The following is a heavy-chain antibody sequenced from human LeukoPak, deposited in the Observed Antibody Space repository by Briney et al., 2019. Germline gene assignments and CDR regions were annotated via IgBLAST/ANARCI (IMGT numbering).Heavy chain of an antibody. Sequence: SSQTLSLTCTVSGGSISSGSYYWSWIRQPAGKGLEWIGRIYTSGSTNYNPSLKSRVTISVDTSKNQFSLKLSSVTAADTAVYYCARDRAGYCSSTSCSNPDAFDIWGQGTMVTVSS. V-gene: IGHV4-61*02. CDR2: IYTSGST. J-gene: IGHJ3*02. CDR1: GGSISSGSYY. D-gene: IGHD2-2*01. CDR3: ARDRAGYCSSTSCSNPDAFDI.